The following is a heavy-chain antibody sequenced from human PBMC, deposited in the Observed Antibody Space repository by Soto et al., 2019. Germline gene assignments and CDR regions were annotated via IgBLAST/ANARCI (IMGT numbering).Heavy chain of an antibody. Sequence: WGSLRLSCAASGFTFSSYAMHWVRQAPGKGLEWVAVISYDGSNKYYADSAKGRFTISRDNSKNTLYLQMNSLRAEDTAVYYCARGGYDFWSGYSLYYYYYGMDVWGQGTTVTVSS. D-gene: IGHD3-3*01. CDR3: ARGGYDFWSGYSLYYYYYGMDV. CDR2: ISYDGSNK. J-gene: IGHJ6*02. V-gene: IGHV3-30-3*01. CDR1: GFTFSSYA.